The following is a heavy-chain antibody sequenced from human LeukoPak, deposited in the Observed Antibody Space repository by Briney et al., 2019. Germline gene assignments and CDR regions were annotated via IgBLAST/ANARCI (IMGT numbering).Heavy chain of an antibody. J-gene: IGHJ4*02. CDR2: IIPIFGTA. D-gene: IGHD1-26*01. V-gene: IGHV1-69*05. Sequence: SVKVSCKAPGGTFSSYAISWVRQAPGQRLEWMGRIIPIFGTANYAQKFQGRVTITTDESTSTAYMELSSLRSEDTAVYYCAIKTVRGSYGILDYWGQGTLVTVSS. CDR1: GGTFSSYA. CDR3: AIKTVRGSYGILDY.